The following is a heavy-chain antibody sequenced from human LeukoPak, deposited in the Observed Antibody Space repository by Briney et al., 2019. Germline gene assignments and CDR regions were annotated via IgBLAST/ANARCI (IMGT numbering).Heavy chain of an antibody. Sequence: GESLKISCKGSGYSFPNYWIGWVRQMPAQGLEWMGIIYPGDSDTRYSPSFQGQVTMSADKSINTAYLQWSSLKASDTAVYYCARRQGCSSTSCPPDSWGQGTLVTVSS. CDR2: IYPGDSDT. V-gene: IGHV5-51*01. D-gene: IGHD2-2*01. J-gene: IGHJ4*02. CDR3: ARRQGCSSTSCPPDS. CDR1: GYSFPNYW.